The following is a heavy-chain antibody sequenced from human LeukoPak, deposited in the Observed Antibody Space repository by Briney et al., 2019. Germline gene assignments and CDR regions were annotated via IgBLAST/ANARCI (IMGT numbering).Heavy chain of an antibody. CDR2: IIPILGIA. J-gene: IGHJ4*02. V-gene: IGHV1-69*04. CDR1: GGTFSSYA. CDR3: AREGTAMVPFDY. D-gene: IGHD5-18*01. Sequence: GASVKVSCKASGGTFSSYAISWVRQAPGQGLEWMGRIIPILGIANYAQKFQGRVTITADKSTSTAYMKLSSLRSEDTAVHYCAREGTAMVPFDYWGQGTLVTVSS.